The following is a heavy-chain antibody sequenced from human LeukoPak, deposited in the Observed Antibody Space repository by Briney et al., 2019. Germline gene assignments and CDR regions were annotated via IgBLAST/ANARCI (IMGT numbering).Heavy chain of an antibody. CDR1: GGSFSGYY. D-gene: IGHD1-26*01. J-gene: IGHJ4*02. CDR2: IYHSGST. V-gene: IGHV4-34*01. Sequence: SETLSLTCAVYGGSFSGYYWSRIRQPPGRGLEWIGSIYHSGSTYYNPSLKSRVTISVDTSKNQFSLKLSSVTAADTAVYYCASQAGATNGYFDYWGQGTLVTVSS. CDR3: ASQAGATNGYFDY.